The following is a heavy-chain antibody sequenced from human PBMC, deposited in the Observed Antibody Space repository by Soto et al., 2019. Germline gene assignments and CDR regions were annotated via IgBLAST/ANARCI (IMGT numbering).Heavy chain of an antibody. J-gene: IGHJ4*02. CDR2: ISGGGGTT. V-gene: IGHV3-23*01. CDR3: AKRSPVSTYYFDY. Sequence: EVQLLESGGDLVQPGGSLRLSCAASGFSFSSYGMSWVRQAPGKGLEWVSSISGGGGTTYYADSVKGRFTISRDNSKNTLDLQMNSPKVEDTAVYYCAKRSPVSTYYFDYWGQGTLVTVSS. CDR1: GFSFSSYG.